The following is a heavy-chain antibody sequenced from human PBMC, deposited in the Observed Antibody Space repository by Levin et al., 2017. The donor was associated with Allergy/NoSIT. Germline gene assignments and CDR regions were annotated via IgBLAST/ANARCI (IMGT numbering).Heavy chain of an antibody. CDR3: ARGIRGYSYGGYFDY. J-gene: IGHJ4*02. Sequence: GGSLRLSCAASGFTFSSYSMNWVRQAPGKGLEWVSYISSSSSTIYYADSVKGRFTISRDNAKNSLYLQMNSLRAEDTAVYYCARGIRGYSYGGYFDYWGQGTLVTVSS. D-gene: IGHD5-18*01. CDR1: GFTFSSYS. CDR2: ISSSSSTI. V-gene: IGHV3-48*01.